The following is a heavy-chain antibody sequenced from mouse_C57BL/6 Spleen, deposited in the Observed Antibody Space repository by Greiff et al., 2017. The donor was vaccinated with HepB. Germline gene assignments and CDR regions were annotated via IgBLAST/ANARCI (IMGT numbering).Heavy chain of an antibody. V-gene: IGHV14-4*01. CDR1: GFNIKDDY. D-gene: IGHD3-2*02. Sequence: VQLKQSGAELVRPGASVKLSCTASGFNIKDDYMHWVKQRPEQGLEWIGWIDPENGDTEYASKFQGKATITADTSSNTAYLQLSSLTSEDTAVYYCTTDSSGHGGYFDYWGQGTTLTVSS. CDR3: TTDSSGHGGYFDY. J-gene: IGHJ2*01. CDR2: IDPENGDT.